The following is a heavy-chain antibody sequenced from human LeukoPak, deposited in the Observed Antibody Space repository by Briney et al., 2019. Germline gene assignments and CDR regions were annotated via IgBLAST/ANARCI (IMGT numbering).Heavy chain of an antibody. CDR2: IKQDGSEK. CDR3: ARDGLPDTVIMLYYYYGMDV. V-gene: IGHV3-7*01. Sequence: GGSLRLSCAASGFTFSSYWMSWVRQAPGKGLEWVANIKQDGSEKYYVDSVKGRFTIPRDNAKNSLYLQMNSLRAEDTAVYYCARDGLPDTVIMLYYYYGMDVWGQGTTVTVSS. D-gene: IGHD4-11*01. J-gene: IGHJ6*02. CDR1: GFTFSSYW.